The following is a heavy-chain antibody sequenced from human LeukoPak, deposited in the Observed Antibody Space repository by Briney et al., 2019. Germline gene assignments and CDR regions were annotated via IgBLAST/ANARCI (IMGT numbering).Heavy chain of an antibody. V-gene: IGHV3-53*01. CDR1: GFTFSNAW. CDR3: AKDLLRFLEWLLDY. Sequence: GGSLRLSCAASGFTFSNAWMSWVRQAPGKGLEWVSVIYSGGSTYYADSVKGRFTISRDNSKNTLYLQMNSLRAEDTAVYYCAKDLLRFLEWLLDYWGQGTLVTVSS. D-gene: IGHD3-3*01. J-gene: IGHJ4*02. CDR2: IYSGGST.